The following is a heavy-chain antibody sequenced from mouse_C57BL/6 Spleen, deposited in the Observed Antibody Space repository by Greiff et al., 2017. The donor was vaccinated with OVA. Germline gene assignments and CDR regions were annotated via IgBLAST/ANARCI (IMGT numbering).Heavy chain of an antibody. CDR1: GFTFSSYA. CDR2: ISDGGSYT. J-gene: IGHJ4*01. D-gene: IGHD1-1*01. CDR3: ARDQPYYYGSSYEAMDY. V-gene: IGHV5-4*01. Sequence: EVQVVESGGGLVKPGGSLKLSCAASGFTFSSYAMSWVRQTPEKRLEWVATISDGGSYTYYPDNVKGRFTISRDNAKNNLYLQMSHLKSEDTAMYYCARDQPYYYGSSYEAMDYWGQGTSVTVSS.